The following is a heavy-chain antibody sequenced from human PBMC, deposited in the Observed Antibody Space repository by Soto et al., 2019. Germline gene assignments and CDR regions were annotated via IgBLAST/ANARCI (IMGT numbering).Heavy chain of an antibody. D-gene: IGHD3-22*01. CDR3: ALRCMAVVPEY. J-gene: IGHJ4*02. Sequence: QVQLQESGPGLVKPSETLSLTCAVSGDSISTYYCMWIRQPPGKGLESIGYLYYGRSANYNPSLKSRVTLSVDTTTNQCSLTLSSMTAADTAVYYCALRCMAVVPEYWGQGTLVTVSS. CDR2: LYYGRSA. V-gene: IGHV4-59*01. CDR1: GDSISTYY.